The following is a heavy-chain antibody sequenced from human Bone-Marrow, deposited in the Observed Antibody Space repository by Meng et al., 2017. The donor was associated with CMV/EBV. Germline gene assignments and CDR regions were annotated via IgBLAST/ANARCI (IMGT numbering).Heavy chain of an antibody. V-gene: IGHV3-48*03. CDR2: ISSSGSTI. J-gene: IGHJ6*02. Sequence: GGSLRLSCAASGFTFSSYEMNWVRQAPGKGLEWVSYISSSGSTIYYADSVKGRFTISRDNAKNSLYLQMNSLRAEDTAVYYCARLTAMGRYYYGMDVWGQETTVTVSS. D-gene: IGHD5-18*01. CDR1: GFTFSSYE. CDR3: ARLTAMGRYYYGMDV.